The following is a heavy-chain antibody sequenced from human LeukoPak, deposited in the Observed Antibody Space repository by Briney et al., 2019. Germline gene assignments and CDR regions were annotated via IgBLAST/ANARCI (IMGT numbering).Heavy chain of an antibody. V-gene: IGHV4-34*01. J-gene: IGHJ4*02. Sequence: SETLSLTCAIYGGSFSGYYWSWIRQPPNRGLECIGEITHSGTTNYNPSLKSRVTISEDTSKNQFSLNLNSVTAADTAVYYCARGPPHDYTTSGFFFNYWGQGTLVTVSS. D-gene: IGHD3-22*01. CDR3: ARGPPHDYTTSGFFFNY. CDR2: ITHSGTT. CDR1: GGSFSGYY.